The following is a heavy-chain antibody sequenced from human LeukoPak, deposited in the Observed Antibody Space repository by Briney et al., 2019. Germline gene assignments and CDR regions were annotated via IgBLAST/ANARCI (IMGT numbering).Heavy chain of an antibody. D-gene: IGHD3-22*01. CDR2: INHSGST. J-gene: IGHJ2*01. CDR1: GGSFSGYY. CDR3: AREYYYDSSGYSPYWYFDL. Sequence: SETLSLTCAVYGGSFSGYYWSWIRQPPGKGLEWIGEINHSGSTNYNPSLKSRVTISVDTSKNQFSLKLSSVTAADTAVYYCAREYYYDSSGYSPYWYFDLWGRGTLVTVSS. V-gene: IGHV4-34*01.